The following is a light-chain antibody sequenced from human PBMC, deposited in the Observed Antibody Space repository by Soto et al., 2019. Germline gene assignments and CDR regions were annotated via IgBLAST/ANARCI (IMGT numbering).Light chain of an antibody. CDR3: QQGQSFPWT. Sequence: DIQMTQSPSSVSASVGDRVTITCRATQSLSRYLAWFQQKPGRAPQLLISTVSTLQSGVPSRFSGSGSGTDFTLTISSLQPEDFATCYCQQGQSFPWTFGQGTKVEIK. V-gene: IGKV1-12*01. CDR2: TVS. J-gene: IGKJ1*01. CDR1: QSLSRY.